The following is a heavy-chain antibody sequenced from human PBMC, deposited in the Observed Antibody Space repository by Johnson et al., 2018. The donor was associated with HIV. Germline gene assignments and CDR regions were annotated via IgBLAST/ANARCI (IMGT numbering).Heavy chain of an antibody. CDR3: ARIGGVSSSWVDVFDI. CDR2: IYSGGRT. J-gene: IGHJ3*02. V-gene: IGHV3-66*01. Sequence: VQLVESGGDLVQPGGSLRLSCVASGFTVSSNYLSWVRQAPGKGLEWVSVIYSGGRTYYADSVKGRFTISRDNSKNTLYLQMNSLRAEDTALYYCARIGGVSSSWVDVFDIWGQGTMVTVSS. D-gene: IGHD6-13*01. CDR1: GFTVSSNY.